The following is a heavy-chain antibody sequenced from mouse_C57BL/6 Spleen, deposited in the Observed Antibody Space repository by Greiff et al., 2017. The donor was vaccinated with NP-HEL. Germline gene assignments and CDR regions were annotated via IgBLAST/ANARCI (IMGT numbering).Heavy chain of an antibody. Sequence: VQLKQSGPELVKPGASVKISCKASGYTFTDYYMNWVKQSHGKSLEWIGDINPNNGGTSYNQKFKGKATLTVDKSSSTAYMELRSLTSEDSAVYYCARRPYYYGSSYGAMDYWGQGTSVTVSS. J-gene: IGHJ4*01. CDR3: ARRPYYYGSSYGAMDY. CDR1: GYTFTDYY. CDR2: INPNNGGT. V-gene: IGHV1-26*01. D-gene: IGHD1-1*01.